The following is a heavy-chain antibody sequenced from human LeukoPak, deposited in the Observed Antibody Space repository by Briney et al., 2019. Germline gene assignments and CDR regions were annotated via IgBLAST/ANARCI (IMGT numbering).Heavy chain of an antibody. CDR2: IYPGDSDT. CDR3: AGLDCSSTGCHDAFDI. Sequence: HGESLKISCKGSGYSFTSYWIGWVRQMPGKGLEWMGIIYPGDSDTRYSPSFQGQVTISADKSISTAYLQWSSLKASDTAMYYCAGLDCSSTGCHDAFDIWGQGTMVTVSS. D-gene: IGHD2-2*01. J-gene: IGHJ3*02. CDR1: GYSFTSYW. V-gene: IGHV5-51*01.